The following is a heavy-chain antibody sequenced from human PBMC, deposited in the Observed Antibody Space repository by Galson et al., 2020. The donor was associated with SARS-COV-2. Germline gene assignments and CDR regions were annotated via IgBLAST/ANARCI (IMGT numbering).Heavy chain of an antibody. CDR1: GFTFSSYS. D-gene: IGHD6-19*01. V-gene: IGHV3-21*01. J-gene: IGHJ4*02. CDR3: ARDQSSGWYDSPYFDY. Sequence: GESLKISCAASGFTFSSYSMNWVRQAPGKGLEWVSSISSSSYIYYADSVKGRFTISRDNAKNSLYLQMNSLRAEDTAVYYCARDQSSGWYDSPYFDYWGQGTLVTVSS. CDR2: ISSSSYI.